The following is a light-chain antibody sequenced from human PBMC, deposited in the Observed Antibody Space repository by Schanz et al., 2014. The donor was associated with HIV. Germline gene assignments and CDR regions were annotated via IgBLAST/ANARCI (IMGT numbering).Light chain of an antibody. CDR3: SSYAGTFLYWV. V-gene: IGLV2-23*02. CDR2: EVR. Sequence: QSALTQPASVSGSPGQSIIISCTGTSNDIGRYNLISWYQHHPGEAPKMMIFEVRERPSGVSGRFSGSKSDNTASLTISGLQAEDEAIYYCSSYAGTFLYWVFGGGTKLTVL. J-gene: IGLJ3*02. CDR1: SNDIGRYNL.